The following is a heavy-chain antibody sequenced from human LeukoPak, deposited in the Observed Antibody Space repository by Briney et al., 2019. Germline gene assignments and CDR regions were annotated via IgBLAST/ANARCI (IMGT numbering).Heavy chain of an antibody. D-gene: IGHD7-27*01. V-gene: IGHV3-21*01. J-gene: IGHJ4*02. Sequence: GESLRLSCAASGFTFISHTMSWIRQAPGKGLEWVSYISSSSSNIFYADSFKGRFTISRDNAQNSLYLQMNSLRVEDTAVYYCARDPPGAHFDYWGQGTLVTVSS. CDR2: ISSSSSNI. CDR1: GFTFISHT. CDR3: ARDPPGAHFDY.